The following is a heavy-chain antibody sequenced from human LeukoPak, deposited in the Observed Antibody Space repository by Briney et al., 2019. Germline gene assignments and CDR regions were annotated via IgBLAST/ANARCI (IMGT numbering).Heavy chain of an antibody. CDR1: GFTFSSYA. D-gene: IGHD3-9*01. J-gene: IGHJ3*02. CDR3: AKEWTQKLRYFDWPQILDAFDI. V-gene: IGHV3-23*01. CDR2: ISGSGGST. Sequence: GGSLRLSFAASGFTFSSYAMSWVRQAPGKGLEWVSAISGSGGSTYYADSVKGRFTISRDNSKNTLYLQMNSLRAEDTAVYYCAKEWTQKLRYFDWPQILDAFDIWGQGTMVTVSS.